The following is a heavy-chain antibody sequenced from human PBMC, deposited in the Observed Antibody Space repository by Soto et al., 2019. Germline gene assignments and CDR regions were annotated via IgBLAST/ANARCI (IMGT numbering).Heavy chain of an antibody. D-gene: IGHD2-2*01. J-gene: IGHJ4*02. CDR2: IYHSGST. V-gene: IGHV4-4*02. CDR3: ARARPHIVLVPAAIVN. CDR1: GGSISSSNW. Sequence: SETLSLTCAVSGGSISSSNWWSWVRQPPGKGLEWIGEIYHSGSTNYNPSLKSRVTISVDKSKNQFSLKLSSVTAADTAVYYCARARPHIVLVPAAIVNWGQGTLVTAPQ.